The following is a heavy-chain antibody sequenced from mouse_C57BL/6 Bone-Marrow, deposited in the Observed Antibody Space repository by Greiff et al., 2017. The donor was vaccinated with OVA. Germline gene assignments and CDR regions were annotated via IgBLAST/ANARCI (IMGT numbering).Heavy chain of an antibody. V-gene: IGHV1-59*01. CDR1: GYTFTSYW. D-gene: IGHD1-1*01. CDR2: IDPSDSYT. CDR3: ARSQFFTTVVARTMDY. J-gene: IGHJ4*01. Sequence: QVQLQQPGAELVRPGPSVKLSCKASGYTFTSYWMHWVKQRPGQGLEWIGVIDPSDSYTNYNQKFKGKATLTVDTSSSTAYMQLSSLTSEDSAVYYCARSQFFTTVVARTMDYWGQGTSVTVSS.